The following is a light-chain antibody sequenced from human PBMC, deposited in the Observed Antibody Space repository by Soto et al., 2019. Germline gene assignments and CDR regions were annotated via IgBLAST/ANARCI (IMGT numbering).Light chain of an antibody. Sequence: DIQMTQSPSTLSASVGDRVTITCRASQSMLSYLAWYQQKPGKAPKLLIYMASNLESAVPSRFSGSGFGTEFTLTISSLQPDDFATYYCQHYSTYPYTFGQGSKLEIK. V-gene: IGKV1-5*03. CDR2: MAS. CDR3: QHYSTYPYT. J-gene: IGKJ2*01. CDR1: QSMLSY.